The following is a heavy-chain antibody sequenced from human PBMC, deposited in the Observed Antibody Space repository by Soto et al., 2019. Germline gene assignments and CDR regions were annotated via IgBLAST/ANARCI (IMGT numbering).Heavy chain of an antibody. CDR3: ARSICSDAVRCNWFDP. J-gene: IGHJ5*02. CDR2: MNNIGRT. CDR1: GGSSSSYY. V-gene: IGHV4-59*01. D-gene: IGHD2-15*01. Sequence: QVQLQESGPGLVKPSETLSLTCTVSGGSSSSYYWSWIRQPPGKGLEWIGYMNNIGRTNYNPSLKSRVTISLDTSKNQFSLKVRSVIAADTAVYYCARSICSDAVRCNWFDPWGQGTLVTVSS.